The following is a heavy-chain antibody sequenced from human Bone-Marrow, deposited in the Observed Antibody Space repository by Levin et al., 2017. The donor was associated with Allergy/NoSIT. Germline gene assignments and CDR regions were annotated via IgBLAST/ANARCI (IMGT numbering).Heavy chain of an antibody. CDR3: TTGSLGVTTGAEDH. Sequence: AGSLRLSCAASGFIFSKAWVSWFRQAPGKGLEWVGRIKSETDGGTADYASPVKGRFTISRDDSKGMLFLQMNSLKTEDTAVYYCTTGSLGVTTGAEDHWGQGTLVTVSS. CDR1: GFIFSKAW. V-gene: IGHV3-15*01. J-gene: IGHJ4*02. CDR2: IKSETDGGTA. D-gene: IGHD1-1*01.